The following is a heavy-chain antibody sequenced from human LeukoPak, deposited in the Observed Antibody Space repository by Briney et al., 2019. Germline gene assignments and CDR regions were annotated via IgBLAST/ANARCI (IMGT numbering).Heavy chain of an antibody. CDR3: ARDRSYGYFDY. CDR2: INHSGST. Sequence: PSETLPLTCAVYGGSFSGYYWSWIRQPPGKGLEWIGEINHSGSTNYNPSLKSRVTISVDTSKNQFSLKLTSMTAADTAVYYCARDRSYGYFDYWGQGTLVTVSS. D-gene: IGHD5-18*01. J-gene: IGHJ4*02. V-gene: IGHV4-34*01. CDR1: GGSFSGYY.